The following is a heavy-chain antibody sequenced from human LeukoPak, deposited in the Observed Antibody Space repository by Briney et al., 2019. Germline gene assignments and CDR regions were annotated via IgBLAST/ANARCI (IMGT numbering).Heavy chain of an antibody. CDR1: GYSISSGYY. Sequence: PSETLSLTCTVSGYSISSGYYWGWIRQPPGKGLEWIGSIYHSGSTYYNPSLKSRVTISVDTSKNQFSLKLSSVTAADTAVYYCARDPALVVADQPRNDYWGQGTLVTVSS. J-gene: IGHJ4*02. CDR3: ARDPALVVADQPRNDY. V-gene: IGHV4-38-2*02. CDR2: IYHSGST. D-gene: IGHD2-15*01.